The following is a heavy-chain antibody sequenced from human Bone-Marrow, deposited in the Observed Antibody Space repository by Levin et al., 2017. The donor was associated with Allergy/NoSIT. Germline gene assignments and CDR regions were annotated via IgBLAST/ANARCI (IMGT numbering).Heavy chain of an antibody. V-gene: IGHV1-69*04. CDR1: GGTFSSYA. J-gene: IGHJ2*01. Sequence: ASVKVSCKASGGTFSSYAISWVRQAPGQGLEWMGRIIPILGIANYAQKFQGRVTITADKSTSTAYMELSSLRSEDTAVYYCARDYGSGRRGWYFDLWGRGTLVTVSS. D-gene: IGHD3-10*01. CDR3: ARDYGSGRRGWYFDL. CDR2: IIPILGIA.